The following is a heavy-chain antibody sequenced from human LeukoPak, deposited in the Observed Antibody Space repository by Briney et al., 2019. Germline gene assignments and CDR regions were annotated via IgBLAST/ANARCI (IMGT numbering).Heavy chain of an antibody. CDR1: GGSISSSSYY. CDR3: ARGRGQSYPYPFDY. CDR2: IYYSGST. J-gene: IGHJ4*02. D-gene: IGHD3-16*02. Sequence: SETLSLTCTVSGGSISSSSYYWGWIRQPPGKGLEWIGSIYYSGSTYYNPSLKSRVTISVDTSKNQFSLKLSSVTAADTAVYYCARGRGQSYPYPFDYWGQGTLVTVSS. V-gene: IGHV4-39*07.